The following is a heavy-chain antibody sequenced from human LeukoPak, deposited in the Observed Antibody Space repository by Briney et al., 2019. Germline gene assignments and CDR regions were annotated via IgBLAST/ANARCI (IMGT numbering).Heavy chain of an antibody. CDR3: ARGRTDCNNGVCYSNYYYMDV. D-gene: IGHD2-8*01. CDR1: GYAFTSYD. Sequence: ASVKVSCKTSGYAFTSYDINWVRQAPGQGLEWMGWMNPNTGHTGSAEQFQGRVTMTRNTPISTAYMELSSLKSEDTATYYCARGRTDCNNGVCYSNYYYMDVWGKGTTVTVSS. J-gene: IGHJ6*03. CDR2: MNPNTGHT. V-gene: IGHV1-8*01.